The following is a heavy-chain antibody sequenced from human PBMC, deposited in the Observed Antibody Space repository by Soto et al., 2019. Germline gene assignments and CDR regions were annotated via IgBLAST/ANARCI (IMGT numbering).Heavy chain of an antibody. V-gene: IGHV4-30-4*01. CDR1: GGSISSADYY. D-gene: IGHD3-10*01. CDR2: IYYTGST. J-gene: IGHJ6*02. Sequence: RSLTCTVSGGSISSADYYWSWIRQPPGKGLEWIGYIYYTGSTYNNPSLRRRVTISLDTSKNQFSLKLSSVTAADTAVYYCARDVMGRGVTTTYYYGMEVWGQGTTVSVSS. CDR3: ARDVMGRGVTTTYYYGMEV.